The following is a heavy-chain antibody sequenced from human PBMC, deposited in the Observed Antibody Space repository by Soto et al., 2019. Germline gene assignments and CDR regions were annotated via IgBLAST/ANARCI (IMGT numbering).Heavy chain of an antibody. Sequence: QLQLQESGPGLVKPSATLSLTCTVSGGSISSSSYYWGWIRQPPGKGLEWIGSIYYSGSTYYNPALKRRVTISVDTSKNQFSLKLSSVAAADTAVYYCARNQHGYNHFDYWGQGTLVTVSS. CDR3: ARNQHGYNHFDY. CDR2: IYYSGST. CDR1: GGSISSSSYY. J-gene: IGHJ4*02. D-gene: IGHD5-12*01. V-gene: IGHV4-39*01.